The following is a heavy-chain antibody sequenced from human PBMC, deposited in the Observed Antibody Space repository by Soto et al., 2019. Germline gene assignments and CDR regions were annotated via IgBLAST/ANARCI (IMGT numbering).Heavy chain of an antibody. CDR2: INHSGIT. CDR3: ARRFCSDSYCSYFDY. Sequence: SETLTLTCAVYGGSFSGYFWSLVRPPPGKGLEWIGEINHSGITSYSPSLGSRVTTSVDTPKNQFSLRLRSVTAADTAIYYCARRFCSDSYCSYFDYWGRGTLVTVSS. J-gene: IGHJ4*02. CDR1: GGSFSGYF. V-gene: IGHV4-34*10. D-gene: IGHD2-15*01.